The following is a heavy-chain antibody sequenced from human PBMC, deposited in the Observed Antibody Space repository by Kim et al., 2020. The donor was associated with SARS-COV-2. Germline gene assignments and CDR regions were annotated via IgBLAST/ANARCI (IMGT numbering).Heavy chain of an antibody. CDR1: GYIFTGYY. J-gene: IGHJ3*02. Sequence: ASVKVSCQAFGYIFTGYYIHWLRQAPGQGLEWMGRVNTNSGAANYAPKFQGRVTMTRATPISTAYMELNALGSDDTAVYYCVRAAGGYCSVTSCYMVALDTWGQGT. CDR2: VNTNSGAA. CDR3: VRAAGGYCSVTSCYMVALDT. V-gene: IGHV1-2*06. D-gene: IGHD2-2*01.